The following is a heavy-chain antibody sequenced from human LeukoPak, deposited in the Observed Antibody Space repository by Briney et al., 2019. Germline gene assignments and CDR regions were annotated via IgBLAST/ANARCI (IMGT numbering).Heavy chain of an antibody. CDR2: INHSGST. V-gene: IGHV4-34*01. D-gene: IGHD1-1*01. Sequence: SETLSLTCAVYGGSFSGYYWSWIRQPPGKGLEWIGEINHSGSTNYNPSLKSRVTISVDTSKNQFSLKLSSVTAADTAVYYCARSPTFRGYFDPWGQGTLVTVSS. J-gene: IGHJ5*02. CDR3: ARSPTFRGYFDP. CDR1: GGSFSGYY.